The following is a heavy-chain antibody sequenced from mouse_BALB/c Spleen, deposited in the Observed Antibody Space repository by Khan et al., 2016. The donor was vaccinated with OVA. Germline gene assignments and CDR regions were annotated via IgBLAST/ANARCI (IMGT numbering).Heavy chain of an antibody. CDR1: GFSLTSYA. V-gene: IGHV2-9*02. CDR3: ARNREPDYFDY. CDR2: IWAGGST. J-gene: IGHJ2*01. Sequence: VQLQESGPGLVAPSQSLSITCTVTGFSLTSYAIHWIRQPPGKGLEWLGVIWAGGSTNSNSALMSRLSISKDNSKSQVFLKMNSLQTHDTAMYYCARNREPDYFDYWGQGTTLTVSS.